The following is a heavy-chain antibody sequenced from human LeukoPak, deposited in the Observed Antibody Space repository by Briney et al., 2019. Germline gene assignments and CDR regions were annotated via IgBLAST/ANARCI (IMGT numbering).Heavy chain of an antibody. CDR2: INPSGGST. J-gene: IGHJ6*03. Sequence: ASVNVSCKASGYTFTSYYMHWVRQAPGQGLEWVGIINPSGGSTSYAQKFQGRVTMTRDMSTSTVYMELSSLRSEDTAVYYCARGRDNWNDETKVGYYYYYYYMDVWGKGTTVTVSS. CDR1: GYTFTSYY. V-gene: IGHV1-46*01. CDR3: ARGRDNWNDETKVGYYYYYYYMDV. D-gene: IGHD1-20*01.